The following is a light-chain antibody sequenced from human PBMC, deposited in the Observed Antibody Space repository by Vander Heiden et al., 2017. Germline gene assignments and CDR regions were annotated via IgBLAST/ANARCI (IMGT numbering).Light chain of an antibody. CDR2: GAS. CDR3: QQDCSSPVT. J-gene: IGKJ5*01. V-gene: IGKV3-20*01. Sequence: EIVLTQSPDTLSLSLGERATLSCRASQSVNTNFLAWYQQKPGQAPRLLMSGASTRATGVPDRFSGSGSGTDFTLIISRLESEDCAVYFCQQDCSSPVTFGQGTQVEVK. CDR1: QSVNTNF.